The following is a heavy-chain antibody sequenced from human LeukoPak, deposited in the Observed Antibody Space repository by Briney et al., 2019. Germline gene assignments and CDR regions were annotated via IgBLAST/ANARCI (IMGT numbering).Heavy chain of an antibody. D-gene: IGHD3-16*01. CDR2: ISSSSSYI. CDR3: ARDPSGGGWYFDL. CDR1: GFTFSSYS. V-gene: IGHV3-21*01. J-gene: IGHJ2*01. Sequence: GGSLRLSCAASGFTFSSYSMNWVRQAPGKGLEWVSSISSSSSYIYYADSVKGRFTISRDNAKNSLYLQMNSLRAEDTAVYFCARDPSGGGWYFDLWGCGTLVTVSS.